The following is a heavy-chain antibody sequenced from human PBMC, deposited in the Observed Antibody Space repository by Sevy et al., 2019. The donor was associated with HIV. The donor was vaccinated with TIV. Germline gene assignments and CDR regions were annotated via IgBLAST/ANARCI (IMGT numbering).Heavy chain of an antibody. D-gene: IGHD2-8*01. J-gene: IGHJ4*02. Sequence: GGSLRLSCGASGFTFSNAWMTWVRQAPGKGLEWVGRIKSKSEGGTTDYAAPVKGRFTISRDDSKNTLSLQMNSLKSDDTAVYYCTNNRGYCSDGVSREYFDSWGQGTLVTVSS. V-gene: IGHV3-15*01. CDR2: IKSKSEGGTT. CDR3: TNNRGYCSDGVSREYFDS. CDR1: GFTFSNAW.